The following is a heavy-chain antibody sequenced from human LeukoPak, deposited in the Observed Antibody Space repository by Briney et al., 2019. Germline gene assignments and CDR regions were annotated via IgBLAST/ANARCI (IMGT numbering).Heavy chain of an antibody. CDR1: GYTFTNYD. CDR3: ARARGYDSGVTGFDP. D-gene: IGHD3-10*01. V-gene: IGHV7-4-1*02. J-gene: IGHJ5*02. Sequence: ASVKVSCRASGYTFTNYDITWIRQAPGQGLEWMGWINTNTGNPTYAQGFTGRFIFSLDTSVRKAYLQISSLKAEDTAVYYCARARGYDSGVTGFDPWGQGTLVTVSS. CDR2: INTNTGNP.